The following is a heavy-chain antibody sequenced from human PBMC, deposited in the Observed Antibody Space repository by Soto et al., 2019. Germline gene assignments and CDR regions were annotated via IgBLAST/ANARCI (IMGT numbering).Heavy chain of an antibody. CDR1: GFTFSSYA. J-gene: IGHJ6*02. D-gene: IGHD2-15*01. V-gene: IGHV3-23*01. CDR2: ISGSGGST. CDR3: AKVMCSGGSCYPTPWARDYYYYGMDV. Sequence: PGGSLRLSCAASGFTFSSYAMSWVRQAPGKGLEWVSAISGSGGSTYYADSVKGRFTISRDNSKNTLYLQMNSLRAEDTAVYYCAKVMCSGGSCYPTPWARDYYYYGMDVWGQGATVTVSS.